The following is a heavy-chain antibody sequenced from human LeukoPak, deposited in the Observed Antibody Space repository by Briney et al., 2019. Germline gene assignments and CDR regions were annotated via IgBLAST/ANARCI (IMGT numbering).Heavy chain of an antibody. D-gene: IGHD2-15*01. CDR1: GGTFSSYA. V-gene: IGHV1-69*13. J-gene: IGHJ5*02. CDR3: ARDRGHCSGGSCYSDNWFDP. Sequence: EASVTVSCTASGGTFSSYAISWVRQAPGQGLEWMGGIIPIFGTANYAQKFQGRVTITADESTSTAYMELSSLRSEDTAVYYCARDRGHCSGGSCYSDNWFDPWGQGTLVTVSS. CDR2: IIPIFGTA.